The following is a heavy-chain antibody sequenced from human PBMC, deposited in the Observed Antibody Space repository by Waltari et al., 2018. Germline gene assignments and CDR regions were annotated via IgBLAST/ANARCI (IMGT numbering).Heavy chain of an antibody. J-gene: IGHJ4*02. CDR1: GFTFRNYG. CDR2: INGDGRDT. CDR3: VRDCNRVNDY. V-gene: IGHV3-74*01. Sequence: EVQLVESGGVLVQPGGSLRLSCAASGFTFRNYGMLWVRPGPGKGVVWVSRINGDGRDTTDADSVEGRFTSSRDNTKSTRYLQMNSLRVEDTAVYYCVRDCNRVNDYWGQGTLVTVSS.